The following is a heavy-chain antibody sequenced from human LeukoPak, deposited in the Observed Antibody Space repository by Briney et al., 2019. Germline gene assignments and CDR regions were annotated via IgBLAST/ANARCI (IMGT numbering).Heavy chain of an antibody. CDR1: GFTVNSNS. V-gene: IGHV3-53*01. CDR3: ARAHDYGDYSAFDI. CDR2: IYSGGST. D-gene: IGHD4-17*01. J-gene: IGHJ3*02. Sequence: GGSLRLSCAASGFTVNSNSMGWVRQAPGKGLEWVSVIYSGGSTYYADSVKGRLTISRDNSKNTLYLQMNSLRAEDTAVYYCARAHDYGDYSAFDIWGQGTMVTVSS.